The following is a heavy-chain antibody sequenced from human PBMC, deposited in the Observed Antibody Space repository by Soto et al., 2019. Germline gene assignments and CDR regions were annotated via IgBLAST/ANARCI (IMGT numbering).Heavy chain of an antibody. J-gene: IGHJ6*02. CDR2: ISAYNGNT. Sequence: QVQLVQSGAEVKKPGASVKVSCKASGYTFTNYGINWVRQAPGHGLEWMGWISAYNGNTHYAQNLQDRVTMTTDTSTSTDYMALKSLRSDDTAVFYCARVYYYGSGAFSPSGLDVWGQGTTVTVSS. V-gene: IGHV1-18*01. D-gene: IGHD3-22*01. CDR3: ARVYYYGSGAFSPSGLDV. CDR1: GYTFTNYG.